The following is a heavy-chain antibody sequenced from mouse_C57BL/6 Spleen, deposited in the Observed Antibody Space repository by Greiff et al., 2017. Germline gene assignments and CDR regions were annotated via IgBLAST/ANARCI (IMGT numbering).Heavy chain of an antibody. CDR3: TIYYGYDGGFAY. D-gene: IGHD2-2*01. CDR1: GYTFTSYW. V-gene: IGHV1-5*01. J-gene: IGHJ3*01. CDR2: IYPGNSDT. Sequence: VQLQQSGTVLARPGASVKMSCKTSGYTFTSYWMHWVKQRPGQGLEWRGAIYPGNSDTSYNQKFKGKAKLTAVTSASTAYMELSSLTNEDSAVYYCTIYYGYDGGFAYWGQGTLVTVSA.